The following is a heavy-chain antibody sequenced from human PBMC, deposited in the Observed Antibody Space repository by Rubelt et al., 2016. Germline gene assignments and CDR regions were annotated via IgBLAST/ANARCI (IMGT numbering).Heavy chain of an antibody. CDR3: ARGVARHSGWSFYYYYGMDV. D-gene: IGHD6-19*01. J-gene: IGHJ6*02. Sequence: QVQLQESGPRLVKPSGTLSLTCGVSGASLTSSNWWSWVRQPPGRGLEWIGEINHSGSTNYNPSLKSRVTISVDTSKNQFSLKLSSVTAADTAVYYCARGVARHSGWSFYYYYGMDVWGQGTTVTVSS. CDR1: GASLTSSNW. V-gene: IGHV4-4*02. CDR2: INHSGST.